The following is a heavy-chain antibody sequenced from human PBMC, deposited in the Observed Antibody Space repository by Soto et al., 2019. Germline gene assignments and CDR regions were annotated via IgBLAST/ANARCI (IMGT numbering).Heavy chain of an antibody. CDR3: ARDIAVAGISSYYYGMDV. V-gene: IGHV4-31*03. CDR1: GGSISSGDCY. Sequence: QVQLQESGPGLVKPSQTLSLTCTVFGGSISSGDCYWSWIRQHPGKGLEWIGYIYHSGSTDYNPSLESRVTISLDTSKNQFSLKMSFVTAADTAVYYCARDIAVAGISSYYYGMDVWGQGTTVTVSS. D-gene: IGHD6-19*01. J-gene: IGHJ6*02. CDR2: IYHSGST.